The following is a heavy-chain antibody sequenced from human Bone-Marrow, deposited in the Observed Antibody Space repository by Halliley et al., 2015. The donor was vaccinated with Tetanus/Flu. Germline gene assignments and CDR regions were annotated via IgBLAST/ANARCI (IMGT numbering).Heavy chain of an antibody. CDR2: ISVRNGDT. V-gene: IGHV1-18*01. D-gene: IGHD2-2*01. Sequence: QLVQSGAEVKKPGTSVKVSCKASGYTFTSYGISWVRQVPGQGLQFMGWISVRNGDTEYAQKFQGRLTVTADTSTSTAYVELRSLRSDDTAVYYCARGQGYHWGQGTLVTVSS. J-gene: IGHJ4*02. CDR3: ARGQGYH. CDR1: GYTFTSYG.